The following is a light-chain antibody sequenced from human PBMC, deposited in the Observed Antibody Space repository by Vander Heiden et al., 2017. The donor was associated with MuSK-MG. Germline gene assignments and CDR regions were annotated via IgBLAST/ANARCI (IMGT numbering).Light chain of an antibody. CDR1: NSGSKS. J-gene: IGLJ2*01. V-gene: IGLV3-21*03. CDR2: DDS. Sequence: SYVLTLPPSVSAAPGTTARITCRGNNSGSKSVHWYQQKPGQAPVLVVYDDSDRPSGIPERFSGSNSGNTATLTISRVEAGDEADYYCQVWDSSSDHLVFGGGTKLTVL. CDR3: QVWDSSSDHLV.